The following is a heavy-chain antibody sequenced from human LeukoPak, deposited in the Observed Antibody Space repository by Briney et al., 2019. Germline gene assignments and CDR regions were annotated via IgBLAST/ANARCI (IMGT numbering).Heavy chain of an antibody. CDR2: IYSGGNT. CDR1: GFTVSSNH. Sequence: GGSLRLSCAASGFTVSSNHMSWVRQAPGKGLEWVSVIYSGGNTYYADSVKGRFTISRDNSKNTLYLQMNSLRAEDTAIYYCAKTEIRFLEWLSFDYWGQGTLVTVSS. CDR3: AKTEIRFLEWLSFDY. V-gene: IGHV3-53*01. J-gene: IGHJ4*02. D-gene: IGHD3-3*01.